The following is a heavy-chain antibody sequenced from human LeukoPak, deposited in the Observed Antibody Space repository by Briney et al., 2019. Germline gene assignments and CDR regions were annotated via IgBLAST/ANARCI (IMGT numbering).Heavy chain of an antibody. CDR3: ARGFRYSISWYAEEGWFDP. Sequence: PSETLSLTCAVYGGSFSGYYWSWIRQPPGKGLEWIGEINHSGSTNYNPSLKSRVTISVDTSKNQFSLKLSSVTAADTAVYYCARGFRYSISWYAEEGWFDPWGQGTLVTVSS. D-gene: IGHD6-13*01. CDR1: GGSFSGYY. J-gene: IGHJ5*02. V-gene: IGHV4-34*01. CDR2: INHSGST.